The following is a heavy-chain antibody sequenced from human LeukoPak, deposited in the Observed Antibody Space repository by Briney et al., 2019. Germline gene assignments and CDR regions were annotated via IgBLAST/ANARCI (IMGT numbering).Heavy chain of an antibody. D-gene: IGHD5-18*01. V-gene: IGHV3-53*01. Sequence: GGSLRLSCAASEFTVSSNYMSWVRQAPGKGLEWVSVIYSGGSTYYADSVKGRFTISRDNSKNTLYLQMNSLRAEDTAVYYCASNVDTAMVSLDYWGQGTLVTVSS. CDR1: EFTVSSNY. CDR3: ASNVDTAMVSLDY. J-gene: IGHJ4*02. CDR2: IYSGGST.